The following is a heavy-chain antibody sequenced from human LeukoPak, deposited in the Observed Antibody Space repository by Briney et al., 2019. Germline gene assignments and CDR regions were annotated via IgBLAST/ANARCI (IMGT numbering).Heavy chain of an antibody. V-gene: IGHV4-30-4*08. D-gene: IGHD4/OR15-4a*01. CDR1: GGSISSGDYY. J-gene: IGHJ4*02. CDR3: ARSGLNYYFDY. CDR2: IYYSGST. Sequence: PSQTLSLTCTVFGGSISSGDYYWSWIRQPPGKGLEWIGYIYYSGSTYYNPSLKSRVTISVDTSKNQFSLKLSSVTAADTAVYYCARSGLNYYFDYWGQGTLVTVSS.